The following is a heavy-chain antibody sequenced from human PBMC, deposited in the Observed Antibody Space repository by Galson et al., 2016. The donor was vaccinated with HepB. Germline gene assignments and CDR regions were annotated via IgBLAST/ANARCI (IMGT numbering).Heavy chain of an antibody. J-gene: IGHJ4*02. Sequence: SETLSLTCAVYGGPFSDYSWNWIRQSPGKGPEWIGEIYHGGNTKYNSSLKSRITISIDTSKNEFSLKVTSVTAADTGVYYCARGSRLSGHDFWGQGTLVTVSS. V-gene: IGHV4-34*01. D-gene: IGHD3-10*01. CDR2: IYHGGNT. CDR1: GGPFSDYS. CDR3: ARGSRLSGHDF.